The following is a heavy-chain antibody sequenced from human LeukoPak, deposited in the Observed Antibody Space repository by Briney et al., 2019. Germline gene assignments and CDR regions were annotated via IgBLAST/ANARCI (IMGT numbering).Heavy chain of an antibody. J-gene: IGHJ4*02. CDR3: ARDDIVVVVGSFDY. CDR2: IKQDGSEK. D-gene: IGHD2-15*01. CDR1: GFTFSNYW. V-gene: IGHV3-7*01. Sequence: GGSLRLSCAASGFTFSNYWMSWVRQAPGKGLEWVANIKQDGSEKYYVDSVKGRFTVSRDNAKNSLYLQMNSLRIEDTAVYYCARDDIVVVVGSFDYWGQGTLVTVSS.